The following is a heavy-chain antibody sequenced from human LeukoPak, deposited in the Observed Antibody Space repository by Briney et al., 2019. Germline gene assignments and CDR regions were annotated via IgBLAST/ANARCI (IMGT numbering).Heavy chain of an antibody. CDR3: ASDRIEVDAFDI. CDR2: IYTSGST. Sequence: PSETLSLTCTVSGGSISSGSYFWSWIRQPAGKGLEWIGRIYTSGSTNYNPSLKSRVTISVDTSKDQFSLKLSSVTAADTAVYYCASDRIEVDAFDIWGQGTMVTVSS. J-gene: IGHJ3*02. D-gene: IGHD2-15*01. CDR1: GGSISSGSYF. V-gene: IGHV4-61*02.